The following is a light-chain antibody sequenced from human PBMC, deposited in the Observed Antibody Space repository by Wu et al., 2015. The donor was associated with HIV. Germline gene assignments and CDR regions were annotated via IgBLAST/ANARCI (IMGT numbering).Light chain of an antibody. CDR1: QSVTNNY. CDR3: QQYVTSIT. CDR2: GAS. V-gene: IGKV3-20*01. J-gene: IGKJ5*01. Sequence: EIVLTQSPGTLPLSPGERATLSCRASQSVTNNYLAWYQQKPGQAPRVLIYGASSRATGIPDRFSGGGSGTDFSLTISRLEPEDFAVYYCQQYVTSITFGQGTRLEIK.